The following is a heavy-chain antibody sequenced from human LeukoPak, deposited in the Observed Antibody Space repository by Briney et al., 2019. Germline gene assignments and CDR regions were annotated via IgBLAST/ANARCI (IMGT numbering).Heavy chain of an antibody. Sequence: GGSLRLSCAASGFTVSNNYMTWVRQAPGKGLEYVSAISSNGGSTYYADSVKGRFTISRDNSKNTLYLQMSSLRAEDTAVYYCVKGIVATISYFDYWGQGTLVTVSS. J-gene: IGHJ4*02. D-gene: IGHD5-12*01. CDR2: ISSNGGST. CDR3: VKGIVATISYFDY. V-gene: IGHV3-64D*06. CDR1: GFTVSNNY.